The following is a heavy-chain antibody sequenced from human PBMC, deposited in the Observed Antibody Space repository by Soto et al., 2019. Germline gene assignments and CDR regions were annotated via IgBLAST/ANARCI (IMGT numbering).Heavy chain of an antibody. J-gene: IGHJ5*02. CDR1: GGSFSGYY. D-gene: IGHD3-10*01. CDR3: ARGSTMVRGVIIFPVYKWFDP. Sequence: PSETLSLTCAVCGGSFSGYYCSWIRQPPGKGLEWIGEINHSGITNYNPSLKSRVTISVDTSKNQFSLKLSSVTAADTAVYYCARGSTMVRGVIIFPVYKWFDPWGQRTLVTVSS. CDR2: INHSGIT. V-gene: IGHV4-34*01.